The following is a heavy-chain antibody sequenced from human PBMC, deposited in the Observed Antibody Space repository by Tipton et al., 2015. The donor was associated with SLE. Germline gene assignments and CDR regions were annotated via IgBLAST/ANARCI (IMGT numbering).Heavy chain of an antibody. CDR3: ARLKFVDYGGKRTTWGFDY. V-gene: IGHV4-39*07. D-gene: IGHD4-23*01. Sequence: GLVKPSETLSLTCTVSGGSISSSRYYWGWIRQPPGKGLEWIVEINHSGHTNYNLSLKSRVTISVDTSKNQFSLKLNSVTAADTAVYYCARLKFVDYGGKRTTWGFDYWGQGILVTVST. CDR2: INHSGHT. J-gene: IGHJ4*02. CDR1: GGSISSSRYY.